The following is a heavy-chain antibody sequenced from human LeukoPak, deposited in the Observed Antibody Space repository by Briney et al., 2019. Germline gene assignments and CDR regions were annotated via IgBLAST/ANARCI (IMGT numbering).Heavy chain of an antibody. CDR3: ARQWGSGWQNWFDP. J-gene: IGHJ5*02. CDR2: LSSGDNT. D-gene: IGHD6-19*01. V-gene: IGHV3-53*01. Sequence: PGGSLRLSCAASGFNVNSYYMSWVRQAPGRGLEWVSALSSGDNTHYADSVNGRFTISRDNSKNTLYLQLNSLRAEDTAVYYCARQWGSGWQNWFDPWGQGTLVTVSS. CDR1: GFNVNSYY.